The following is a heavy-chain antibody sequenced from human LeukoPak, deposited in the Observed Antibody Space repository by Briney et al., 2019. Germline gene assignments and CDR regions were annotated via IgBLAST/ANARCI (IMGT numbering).Heavy chain of an antibody. J-gene: IGHJ4*02. D-gene: IGHD2-21*02. CDR1: GFTFSSYS. CDR2: ISRNISIT. V-gene: IGHV3-48*02. CDR3: ARSPPVTAAPDY. Sequence: GGSLRLSCTASGFTFSSYSMNWVRQAPGKGLEWISYISRNISITFYADSVKGRFTISRDNAKSSLYLQMDSLRDEDTAVCYCARSPPVTAAPDYWGPGTLVTVSS.